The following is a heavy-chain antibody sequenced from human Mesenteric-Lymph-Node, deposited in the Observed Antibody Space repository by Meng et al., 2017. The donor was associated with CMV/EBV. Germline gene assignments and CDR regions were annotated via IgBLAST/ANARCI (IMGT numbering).Heavy chain of an antibody. CDR2: INHAGRT. J-gene: IGHJ4*02. V-gene: IGHV4-39*01. CDR3: ARTWSSNYYFDS. D-gene: IGHD1-1*01. CDR1: GDSISSNSYY. Sequence: SETLSLTCTVSGDSISSNSYYWGWIRRSPGTGLEWIGEINHAGRTSFNPSLKSRVTISVDTSKNQFSLRLTSVTAADTALYYCARTWSSNYYFDSWGQGTLVTVSS.